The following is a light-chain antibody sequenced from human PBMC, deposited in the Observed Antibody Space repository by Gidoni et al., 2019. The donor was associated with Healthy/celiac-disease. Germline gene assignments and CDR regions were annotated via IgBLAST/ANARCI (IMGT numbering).Light chain of an antibody. V-gene: IGKV3-15*01. CDR1: QSVSSN. Sequence: IVMTQSPATLSVSPGERATLSCRASQSVSSNLAWYKQKPGQAPRLPSYGASTRATGIPARFSGSGYGTEFTLTIRSLQSEDFAVYYCQQYNKWLRTFGQGTKVEIK. CDR3: QQYNKWLRT. J-gene: IGKJ1*01. CDR2: GAS.